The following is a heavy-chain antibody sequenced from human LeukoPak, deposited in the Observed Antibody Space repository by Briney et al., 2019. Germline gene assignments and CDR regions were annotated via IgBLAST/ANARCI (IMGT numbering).Heavy chain of an antibody. CDR3: ARERSKITFGGVIREFDP. V-gene: IGHV4-61*02. Sequence: SETLSLTCTVSGGSISSGSYYWSWIRQPAGKGLEWIGRIYTSGSTNYNPSLKSRVTISVDTSKNQFSLKLSSVTAADTAVYYCARERSKITFGGVIREFDPWGQGTLVTVSS. J-gene: IGHJ5*02. CDR1: GGSISSGSYY. CDR2: IYTSGST. D-gene: IGHD3-16*01.